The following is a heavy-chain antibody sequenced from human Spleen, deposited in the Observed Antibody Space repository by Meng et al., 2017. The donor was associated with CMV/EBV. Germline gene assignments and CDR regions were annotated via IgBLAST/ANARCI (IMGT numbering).Heavy chain of an antibody. CDR1: GLTFSSYG. J-gene: IGHJ4*02. CDR2: TSYDGRNK. V-gene: IGHV3-30*03. Sequence: LSCAGSGLTFSSYGMHGVRQAPGKGLEWVAVTSYDGRNKYYADSVKGRFTISRDNSKNTLYLQMNSLRAEDTAVYYCARQGDYGDFDYWGQGTLVTVSS. D-gene: IGHD4-17*01. CDR3: ARQGDYGDFDY.